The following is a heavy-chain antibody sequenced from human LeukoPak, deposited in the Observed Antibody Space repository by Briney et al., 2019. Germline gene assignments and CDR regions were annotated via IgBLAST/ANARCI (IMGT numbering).Heavy chain of an antibody. J-gene: IGHJ3*02. D-gene: IGHD1-26*01. CDR2: INSDGSST. CDR1: GFTFSSYW. Sequence: GGSLRLSCAASGFTFSSYWMPWVRQAPGKGLVWVSRINSDGSSTSYADSVKGRFTISRDNAKNSLYLQMNSLRAEDTALYHCAREIIVGATTDAFDIWGQGTMVTVSS. CDR3: AREIIVGATTDAFDI. V-gene: IGHV3-74*01.